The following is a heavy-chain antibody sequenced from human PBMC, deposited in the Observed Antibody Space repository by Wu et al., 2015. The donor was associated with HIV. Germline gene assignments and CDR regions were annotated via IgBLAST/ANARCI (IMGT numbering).Heavy chain of an antibody. D-gene: IGHD6-19*01. V-gene: IGHV1-8*02. Sequence: QVQLVQSGAEVKKPGASVKVSCKASGYTFTSYDINWVRRATGQGLEWMGWLNPNSGNTGYAQRFQGRVTMTRNTSISTAYMELSSLRSEDTAVYYCARNTDSVATSLYSLGVWGQGTTVTVSS. CDR3: ARNTDSVATSLYSLGV. CDR1: GYTFTSYD. J-gene: IGHJ6*02. CDR2: LNPNSGNT.